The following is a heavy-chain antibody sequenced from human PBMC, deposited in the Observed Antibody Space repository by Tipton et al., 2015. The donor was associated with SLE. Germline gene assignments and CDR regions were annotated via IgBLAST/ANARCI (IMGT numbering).Heavy chain of an antibody. CDR1: GYTFNTRG. CDR3: ASGKDGAFDY. Sequence: QSGAEVKKPGASVRVSCKASGYTFNTRGFIWVRQAPGQGLEWVGWISTYDGSTHSSQKLQGRVTMTTDISTSTAYMDLRSLRSDDTAVYYCASGKDGAFDYWGQGTLVTVSS. V-gene: IGHV1-18*01. D-gene: IGHD1-14*01. CDR2: ISTYDGST. J-gene: IGHJ4*02.